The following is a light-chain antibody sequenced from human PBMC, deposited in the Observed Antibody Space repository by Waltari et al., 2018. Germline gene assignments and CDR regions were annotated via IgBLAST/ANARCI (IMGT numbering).Light chain of an antibody. Sequence: DIQLTQSPSFLSASVGDRVTITCRASQGVSSYLAWYQQKPGTDPKLLLSSASTLPSGVPSMFIGSGSGTEFPLTFSRLQPEDCAAYYCQQLNSFPPSFGPGTKVDIK. CDR3: QQLNSFPPS. J-gene: IGKJ3*01. V-gene: IGKV1-9*01. CDR1: QGVSSY. CDR2: SAS.